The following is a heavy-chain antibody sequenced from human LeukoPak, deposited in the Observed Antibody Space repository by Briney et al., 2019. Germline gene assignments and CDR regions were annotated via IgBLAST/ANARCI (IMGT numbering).Heavy chain of an antibody. Sequence: ASETLSLTCAVSGGSFSGYYWSWIRQPPGKGLEWIGEINHSGNTNYNPSLKSRVTISADTSKNQFSLKLSSVTAADTAVYYCARDEPLLRLGELSSIDGFDIWGQGTMVTVSS. CDR3: ARDEPLLRLGELSSIDGFDI. V-gene: IGHV4-34*01. D-gene: IGHD3-16*02. J-gene: IGHJ3*02. CDR1: GGSFSGYY. CDR2: INHSGNT.